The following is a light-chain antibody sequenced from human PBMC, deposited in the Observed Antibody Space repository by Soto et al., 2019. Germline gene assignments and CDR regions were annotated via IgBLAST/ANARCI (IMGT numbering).Light chain of an antibody. CDR3: QEYNAWPPGT. CDR2: DAS. CDR1: QSVKNH. J-gene: IGKJ1*01. Sequence: EIGLTQSPATLSASSGEGITLSCRASQSVKNHLAWYQHKPGQAPRLLFYDASIRATGIPARFSVGGSGTEFTLVISSLQSEDAAVYYCQEYNAWPPGTFGQGTKVDIK. V-gene: IGKV3D-15*01.